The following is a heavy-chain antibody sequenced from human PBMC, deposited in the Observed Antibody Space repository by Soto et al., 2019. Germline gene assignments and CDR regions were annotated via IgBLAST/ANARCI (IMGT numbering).Heavy chain of an antibody. D-gene: IGHD3-16*01. V-gene: IGHV3-11*06. CDR1: GFTFSDYY. CDR3: ARLRASSXXMGGYLDH. Sequence: QVQLVESGGGLVKPGGSLRLSCEGSGFTFSDYYMTWVRQAXGKGXEXXSYIVSSSAYTQYADSVKGRFTISRDNAKNSMYLHMNSLRAEDTAVYYCARLRASSXXMGGYLDHWGQGTLVTVSS. J-gene: IGHJ4*02. CDR2: IVSSSAYT.